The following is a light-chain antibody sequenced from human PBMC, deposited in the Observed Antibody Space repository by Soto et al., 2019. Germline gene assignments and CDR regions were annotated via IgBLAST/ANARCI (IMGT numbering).Light chain of an antibody. J-gene: IGKJ1*01. CDR2: WAS. Sequence: DIVMTQSPDSLAVSLGERATINCKSSQSVLYSSHNKNYLAWYQQKPGQPPKLLIYWASTRESGVPDRFSGSGSGTDFTLTISSLQAEDVAVYYCQQYYSPSWTFGQGTKVEIK. CDR1: QSVLYSSHNKNY. CDR3: QQYYSPSWT. V-gene: IGKV4-1*01.